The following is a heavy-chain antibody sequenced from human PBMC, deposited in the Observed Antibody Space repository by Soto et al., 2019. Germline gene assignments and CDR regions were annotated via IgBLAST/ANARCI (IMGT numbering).Heavy chain of an antibody. J-gene: IGHJ4*02. CDR3: ARDQSIAAAGTDY. D-gene: IGHD6-13*01. CDR1: GFTFSSYS. Sequence: GGSLRLSCAASGFTFSSYSRNWVRQAPGKGLEWVSSISSSSSYIYYADSVKGRFTISRDNAKNSLYLQMNSLRAEDTAVYYCARDQSIAAAGTDYWGQGTLVTVSS. CDR2: ISSSSSYI. V-gene: IGHV3-21*01.